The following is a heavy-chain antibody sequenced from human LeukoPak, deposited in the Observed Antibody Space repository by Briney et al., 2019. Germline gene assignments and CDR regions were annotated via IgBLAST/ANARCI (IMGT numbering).Heavy chain of an antibody. V-gene: IGHV4-34*01. D-gene: IGHD3-16*02. J-gene: IGHJ4*02. CDR1: GGSFSTYY. CDR3: ARDRGHTQDY. CDR2: INHSGST. Sequence: SETLSLTCAVYGGSFSTYYWSWIRQPPGKGLEWIGEINHSGSTNYNPSLKSRVTISVDTSKNQFSLKLSSVTAADTAVYYCARDRGHTQDYWGQGTLVTVSS.